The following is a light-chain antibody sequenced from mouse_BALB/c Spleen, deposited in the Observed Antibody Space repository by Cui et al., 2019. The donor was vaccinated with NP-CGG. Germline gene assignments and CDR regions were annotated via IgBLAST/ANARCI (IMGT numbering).Light chain of an antibody. CDR2: GTN. J-gene: IGLJ1*01. V-gene: IGLV1*01. CDR1: NGAVTTSNY. Sequence: HAVLTQESGLTTSPGETVTFTCRSSNGAVTTSNYANWVQEKPDHLFTGLIGGTNNRAPGVPARFSGSLIGDKAALTITGAQTEDEAIYFCALWYSNHWVFGGGTKLTVL. CDR3: ALWYSNHWV.